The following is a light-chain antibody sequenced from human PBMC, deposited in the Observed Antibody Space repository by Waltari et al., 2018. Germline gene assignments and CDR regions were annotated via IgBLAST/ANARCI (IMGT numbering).Light chain of an antibody. Sequence: EIVLTQSPATLSLSPGARATPPCRASQSVSSYLAWYQQKPGQAPRLLIYDASNRGTGIPARFSGSGSGTDFTLTISSLEPEDFAVYYCQQRSNWPRTFGQGTKLEIK. V-gene: IGKV3-11*01. CDR2: DAS. CDR1: QSVSSY. J-gene: IGKJ2*01. CDR3: QQRSNWPRT.